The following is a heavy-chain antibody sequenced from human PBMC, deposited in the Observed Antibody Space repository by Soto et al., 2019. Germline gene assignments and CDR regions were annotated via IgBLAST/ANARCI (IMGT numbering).Heavy chain of an antibody. CDR2: ISFDGSNE. CDR1: GFTFSDYA. Sequence: GGSLRLSXAASGFTFSDYAMHWVRQAPGKGLEWVAIISFDGSNEHYADSVQGRFTISRDNSENTLYLQMNSLRADDTAVYYCARPAATVIFYSGMDVWGQGTTVTV. V-gene: IGHV3-30-3*01. D-gene: IGHD4-17*01. CDR3: ARPAATVIFYSGMDV. J-gene: IGHJ6*02.